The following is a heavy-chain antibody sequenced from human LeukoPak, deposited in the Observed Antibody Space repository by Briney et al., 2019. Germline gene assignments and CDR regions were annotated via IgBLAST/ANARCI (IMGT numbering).Heavy chain of an antibody. J-gene: IGHJ2*01. Sequence: SETLSLTCTVSGGSISSGSYYWSWIRQPAGQGLEYIGRMYTGGSTNYNPSLKSRVTISVDTSKNQFSLKLSSVTAADTAVYYCARGYDGSGYYYRNWYFDLWGRGTLVTVSS. CDR3: ARGYDGSGYYYRNWYFDL. V-gene: IGHV4-61*02. CDR1: GGSISSGSYY. CDR2: MYTGGST. D-gene: IGHD3-22*01.